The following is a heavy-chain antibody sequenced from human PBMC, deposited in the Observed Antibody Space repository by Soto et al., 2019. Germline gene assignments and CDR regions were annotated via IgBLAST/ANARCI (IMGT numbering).Heavy chain of an antibody. D-gene: IGHD2-15*01. V-gene: IGHV4-59*12. J-gene: IGHJ3*02. Sequence: SETLSLTCTVSGGYISSYYWSWIRQPPGKGLEWIGHIYHSGSTYYNPSLKSRVTISVDRSKNQFSLKLSSVTAADTAVYYCARDGADCSGGSCYSGVGAFDIWGQGTMVTVSS. CDR3: ARDGADCSGGSCYSGVGAFDI. CDR2: IYHSGST. CDR1: GGYISSYY.